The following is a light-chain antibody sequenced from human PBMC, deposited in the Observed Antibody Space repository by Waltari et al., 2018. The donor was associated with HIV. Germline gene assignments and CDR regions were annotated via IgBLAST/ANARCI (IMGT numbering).Light chain of an antibody. CDR2: GAS. CDR1: QTIKNN. CDR3: QQTYMTPQT. Sequence: IQMTQSPSSLSASVGDRVSITCRASQTIKNNLNWYRQTPGKAPKRLIFGASNLQSGVPSRFTGTGSGTYFTLTVSSLQPEDFATYYCQQTYMTPQTFGQGTRLEIK. V-gene: IGKV1-39*01. J-gene: IGKJ5*01.